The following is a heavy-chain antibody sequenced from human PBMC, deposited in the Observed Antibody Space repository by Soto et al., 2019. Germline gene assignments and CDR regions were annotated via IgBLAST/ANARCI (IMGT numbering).Heavy chain of an antibody. V-gene: IGHV4-39*01. Sequence: PSETLSLTCTVSGGSIGSSSYYWGWIRQPPGKGLEWIGSIHYSGSTYYKASLKSRVTISVDTSKNQSSLKLSSVTAADTAVYYCARVYYGSGIIEYWGQGTLVTVSS. J-gene: IGHJ4*02. D-gene: IGHD3-10*01. CDR3: ARVYYGSGIIEY. CDR2: IHYSGST. CDR1: GGSIGSSSYY.